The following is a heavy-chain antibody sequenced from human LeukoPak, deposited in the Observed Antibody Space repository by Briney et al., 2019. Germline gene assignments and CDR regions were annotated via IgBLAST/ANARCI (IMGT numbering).Heavy chain of an antibody. CDR3: ARDIVVVPAADDAFDI. J-gene: IGHJ3*02. CDR1: GYTFTGYY. Sequence: ASVKVSCKASGYTFTGYYMHWVRQAPGQGLEWMGWINPNSGGTNYAQKFQGRLTMTRDTSISTAYMELSRLRSDDTAVYYCARDIVVVPAADDAFDIWGQGTMVTVSS. V-gene: IGHV1-2*02. D-gene: IGHD2-2*01. CDR2: INPNSGGT.